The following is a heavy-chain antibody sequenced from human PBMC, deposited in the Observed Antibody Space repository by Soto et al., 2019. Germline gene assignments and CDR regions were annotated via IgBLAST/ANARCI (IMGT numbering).Heavy chain of an antibody. D-gene: IGHD4-17*01. CDR3: ARDVGHDYGDNGGY. CDR2: IYYSGST. CDR1: GGSISSYY. Sequence: SETLSLTCTVSGGSISSYYWSWIRQPPGKGLEWIGYIYYSGSTNYNPSLKSRVTISVDTSKNQFSLKLSSVTAADTAVYYCARDVGHDYGDNGGYWGQGTLVTVSS. V-gene: IGHV4-59*12. J-gene: IGHJ4*02.